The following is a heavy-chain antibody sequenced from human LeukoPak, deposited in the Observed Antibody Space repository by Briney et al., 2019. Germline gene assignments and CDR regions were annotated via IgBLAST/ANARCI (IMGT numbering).Heavy chain of an antibody. V-gene: IGHV4-4*07. J-gene: IGHJ6*03. D-gene: IGHD6-19*01. CDR3: ARSAIAVAGTHYYYYMDV. Sequence: SETLSLTRTVSGGSISSYYWSWIRQPAGKGLEWIGRIHTSGSTNYNPSLKSRVTMSVDMSKNQFSLKLSSVTAADTAVYYCARSAIAVAGTHYYYYMDVWGKGTTVTVSS. CDR2: IHTSGST. CDR1: GGSISSYY.